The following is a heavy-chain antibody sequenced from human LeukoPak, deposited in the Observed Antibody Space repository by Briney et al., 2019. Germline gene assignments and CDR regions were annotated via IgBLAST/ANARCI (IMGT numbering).Heavy chain of an antibody. CDR3: ARFLVGAYEFDY. J-gene: IGHJ4*02. CDR1: GGSISSYY. Sequence: SETLSLTCTVSGGSISSYYWSLIRQPPGKGLEWIGYIYYSGSTNYNPSLKSRVTISVDTSKNQFSLKLSSVTAADTAVYYCARFLVGAYEFDYWGQGTLVTVSS. V-gene: IGHV4-59*08. D-gene: IGHD1-26*01. CDR2: IYYSGST.